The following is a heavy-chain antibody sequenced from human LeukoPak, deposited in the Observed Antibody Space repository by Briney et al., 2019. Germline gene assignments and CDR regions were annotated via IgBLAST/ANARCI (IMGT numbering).Heavy chain of an antibody. J-gene: IGHJ4*02. D-gene: IGHD6-6*01. CDR2: IYYSGST. CDR1: GGSISSSSYY. V-gene: IGHV4-39*07. CDR3: ARQYSSYSSVDY. Sequence: SETLSLTCTVSGGSISSSSYYWGWIRQPPGKGLEWIGSIYYSGSTYYNPSLKSRVTISVDTSKNQFSLKLSSVTAADPAVYYCARQYSSYSSVDYWGQGTLVTVSS.